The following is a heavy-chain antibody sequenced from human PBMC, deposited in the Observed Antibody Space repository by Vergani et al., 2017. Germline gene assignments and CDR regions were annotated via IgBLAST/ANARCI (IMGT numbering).Heavy chain of an antibody. D-gene: IGHD2-21*02. CDR3: ARNPYCGGDCYSDAFDI. V-gene: IGHV4-59*01. J-gene: IGHJ3*02. CDR1: GGSICSYY. CDR2: IYYSGST. Sequence: QVQLQESGPGLVKPSETLSLTCTVSGGSICSYYWSWIRQPPGKGLEWIGYIYYSGSTNYNPSLKSRVTISVDTSKNQFSLKLSSVTAADTAVYYCARNPYCGGDCYSDAFDIWGQGTMVTVSS.